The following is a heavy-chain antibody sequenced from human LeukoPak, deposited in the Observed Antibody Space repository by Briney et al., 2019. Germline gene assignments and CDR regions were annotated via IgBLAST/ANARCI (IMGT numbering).Heavy chain of an antibody. J-gene: IGHJ4*02. CDR3: SSPSLGPD. Sequence: GGSLRLSCAVSGFTFTDYWMNWVRQAPGKGLEWVASIRQDGGEKSYVDSVKGRFTISRDNAKNTVYLQMNSLRAEDTAVYYCSSPSLGPDWGQGTLVTVSS. CDR1: GFTFTDYW. D-gene: IGHD3-16*01. V-gene: IGHV3-7*01. CDR2: IRQDGGEK.